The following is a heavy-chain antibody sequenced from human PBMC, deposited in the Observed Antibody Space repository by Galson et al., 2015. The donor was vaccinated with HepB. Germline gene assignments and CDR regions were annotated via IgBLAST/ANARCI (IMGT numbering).Heavy chain of an antibody. J-gene: IGHJ4*02. CDR1: GFTFSSYA. Sequence: SLRLSCAASGFTFSSYAMRWVRQAPGKGLEWVSVIYSGGSTYYADSVKGRFTISRDNSKNTLYLQMNSLRAEDTAVYYCARSRPKYSSSIDYWGQGTLVTVSS. V-gene: IGHV3-66*01. D-gene: IGHD6-13*01. CDR2: IYSGGST. CDR3: ARSRPKYSSSIDY.